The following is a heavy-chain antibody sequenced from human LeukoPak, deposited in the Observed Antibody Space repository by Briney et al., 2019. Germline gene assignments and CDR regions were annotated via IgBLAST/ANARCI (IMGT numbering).Heavy chain of an antibody. Sequence: GGSLRLSCAASGFTSSSYAMHWVRQAPGKGLEWVAVISYDGSNKYYADSVKGRFTISRDNSKNTLYLQMNSLRAEDTAVYYCARDYMVRGVIGYYFDYWGQGTLVTVSS. CDR1: GFTSSSYA. CDR2: ISYDGSNK. D-gene: IGHD3-10*01. J-gene: IGHJ4*02. V-gene: IGHV3-30*04. CDR3: ARDYMVRGVIGYYFDY.